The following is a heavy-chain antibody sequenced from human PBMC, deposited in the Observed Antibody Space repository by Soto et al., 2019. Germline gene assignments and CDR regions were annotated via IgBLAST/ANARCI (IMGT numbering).Heavy chain of an antibody. V-gene: IGHV3-23*01. J-gene: IGHJ6*02. CDR2: TSLSGDST. Sequence: HPGGSLRLPCEASGFTFNIYAMNWVRQAPGKGLEWVSATSLSGDSTYFADSVKGRFMISRDNSKNTLYLQMSSLRAEDTAIYHCARTLAVAVPWYYGMDVWGQGTTVTVSS. CDR1: GFTFNIYA. CDR3: ARTLAVAVPWYYGMDV. D-gene: IGHD6-19*01.